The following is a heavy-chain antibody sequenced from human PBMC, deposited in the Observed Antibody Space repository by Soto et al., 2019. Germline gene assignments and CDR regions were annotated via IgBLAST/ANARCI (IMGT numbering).Heavy chain of an antibody. J-gene: IGHJ4*02. CDR3: ARDYAPGRYFDY. V-gene: IGHV3-23*01. CDR1: GFNVENYG. D-gene: IGHD2-2*01. Sequence: GGSLRLSCAASGFNVENYGMSWVRQAPGKGLEWVSGISETAGGNTAYPDSVKGRFTISRDNSKNTLYLQMNSLRAEDTAVYYCARDYAPGRYFDYWGQGTLVTVSS. CDR2: ISETAGGNT.